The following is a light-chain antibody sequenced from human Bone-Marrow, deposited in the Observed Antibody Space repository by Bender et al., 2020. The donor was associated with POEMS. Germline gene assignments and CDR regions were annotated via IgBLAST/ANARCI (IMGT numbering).Light chain of an antibody. CDR3: SSYAGGDNFV. CDR2: YND. CDR1: SSNIGNHG. V-gene: IGLV1-36*01. J-gene: IGLJ1*01. Sequence: QSVVTQPPSLSEAPRQRVTISCSGSSSNIGNHGVNWYQQLPGTAPKLLIFYNDQRPSGVPDRFSGSKSGNTASLTVSGLQAEDEGHYYCSSYAGGDNFVFGTGTKVTV.